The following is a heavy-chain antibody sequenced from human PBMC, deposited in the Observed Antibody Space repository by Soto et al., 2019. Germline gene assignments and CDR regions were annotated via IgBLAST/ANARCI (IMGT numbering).Heavy chain of an antibody. J-gene: IGHJ5*02. Sequence: ASVKVSCKASGYTFTSYDINWVRQATGQGLEWMGWMNPNSGNTGYAQKFQGRVTMTRNTPLSTAYMELSSLGSEDTAGYYCAGGVTVTTDNWFDPWGQGTLVTVSS. CDR2: MNPNSGNT. D-gene: IGHD4-17*01. CDR1: GYTFTSYD. CDR3: AGGVTVTTDNWFDP. V-gene: IGHV1-8*01.